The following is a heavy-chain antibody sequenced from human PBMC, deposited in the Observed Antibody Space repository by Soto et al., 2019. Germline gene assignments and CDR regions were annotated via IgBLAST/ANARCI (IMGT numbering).Heavy chain of an antibody. J-gene: IGHJ5*02. CDR2: IYYSGST. Sequence: SETLSLTCTVSGGSISSGGYYWSWIRQHPGKGLEWIGYIYYSGSTYYNPSLKSRVTISVDTSKNQFSLELSSVTAADTAVYYCARVLRGYRNAIALNWFDPWGQGTLVTVSS. CDR3: ARVLRGYRNAIALNWFDP. CDR1: GGSISSGGYY. V-gene: IGHV4-31*03. D-gene: IGHD5-18*01.